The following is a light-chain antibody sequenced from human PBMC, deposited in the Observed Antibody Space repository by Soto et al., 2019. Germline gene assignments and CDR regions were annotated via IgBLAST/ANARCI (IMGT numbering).Light chain of an antibody. CDR3: QQSYSS. J-gene: IGKJ1*01. Sequence: DIQMTQSPSSLSASGGDRVTITCRASQSISSYVNWYQQKPGKAPQLLIYAASSLQSGVPSRFSGGGSGTDLTLTISSLQPEDFATYYCQQSYSSFGQGTKVDI. CDR2: AAS. V-gene: IGKV1-39*01. CDR1: QSISSY.